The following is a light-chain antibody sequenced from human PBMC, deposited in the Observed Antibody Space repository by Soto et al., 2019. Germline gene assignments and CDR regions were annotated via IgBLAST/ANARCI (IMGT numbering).Light chain of an antibody. J-gene: IGKJ1*01. CDR3: LQYGGLPRT. V-gene: IGKV3-20*01. Sequence: EIVLTQSPVTLYLSPGERATLSCRASQSVSSNLAWYQQKPGQAPRLLIYGASTRATGIPARFSGSGSGTDFTLTITRLEPEDFAVYFCLQYGGLPRTFGQGTKVDIK. CDR2: GAS. CDR1: QSVSSN.